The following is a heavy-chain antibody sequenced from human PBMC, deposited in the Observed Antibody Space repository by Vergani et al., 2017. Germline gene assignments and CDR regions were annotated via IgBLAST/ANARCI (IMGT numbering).Heavy chain of an antibody. J-gene: IGHJ3*02. CDR1: GFTVSSNY. D-gene: IGHD1-26*01. CDR2: IYSGGST. V-gene: IGHV3-53*02. Sequence: EVQLVETGGGLIQPGGSLRLSCAASGFTVSSNYMSWVRQAPGKGLEWVSVIYSGGSTYYADSVKGRFTISRDNSKNTLYLQMNSLRAEDTAVYYCAREGWELLRAFDIWGQGTMVTVFS. CDR3: AREGWELLRAFDI.